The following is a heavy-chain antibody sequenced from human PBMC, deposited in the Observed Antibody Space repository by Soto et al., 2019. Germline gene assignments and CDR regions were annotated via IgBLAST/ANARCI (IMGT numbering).Heavy chain of an antibody. D-gene: IGHD4-17*01. J-gene: IGHJ4*01. CDR2: ILYDGSNE. V-gene: IGHV3-30*18. CDR1: GFTFSSYA. Sequence: QVQLVESGGGVVQPGRSLRLSCAASGFTFSSYAMHWVRQAPGKGLEWVAVILYDGSNEYYVDSVKGRFTISRDNSKNKLYLRMNSLEADDTALYYCAKRPRDYGNCATFDYWAHGTLVTVSS. CDR3: AKRPRDYGNCATFDY.